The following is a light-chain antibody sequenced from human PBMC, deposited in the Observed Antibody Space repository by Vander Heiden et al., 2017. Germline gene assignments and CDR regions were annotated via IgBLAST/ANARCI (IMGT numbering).Light chain of an antibody. J-gene: IGLJ1*01. CDR3: SSYAGSNTYV. CDR2: EVT. Sequence: QPALTQPPPASGSPGQSVPIPLTGSRIAVATYNFVSWYKLRPGKAPKLMIYEVTKRPAGVPDRFAGSKSGDTASLTVSGLQADDEAEYYCSSYAGSNTYVFGTGTRVTVL. CDR1: RIAVATYNF. V-gene: IGLV2-8*01.